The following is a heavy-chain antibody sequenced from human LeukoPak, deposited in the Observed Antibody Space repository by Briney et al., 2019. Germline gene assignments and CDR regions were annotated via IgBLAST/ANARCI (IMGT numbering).Heavy chain of an antibody. CDR2: IYTSGGT. V-gene: IGHV4-4*07. J-gene: IGHJ5*02. D-gene: IGHD5-18*01. CDR3: AGVRGYSPGGWFVP. CDR1: GGSISSYY. Sequence: SETLSLTCTVSGGSISSYYWSWLRQPAGKGVQWIGRIYTSGGTNYNHSLTSRGTMSVDTSKNQCSRTLRSVTAEDTAGYYCAGVRGYSPGGWFVPWVQGTLVTVSS.